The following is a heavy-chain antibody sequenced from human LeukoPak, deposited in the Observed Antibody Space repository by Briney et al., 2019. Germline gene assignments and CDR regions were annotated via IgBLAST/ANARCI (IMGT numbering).Heavy chain of an antibody. CDR3: ARLTVTAHYYYYGMDV. V-gene: IGHV4-39*01. CDR2: IYYSGST. J-gene: IGHJ6*02. Sequence: SETLSLTCTVSGGSISSSSYYWGWIRQPPGKGLEWIGSIYYSGSTHYNPSLKSRVTISVDTSKNQFSLKLSSVTAADTAVYYCARLTVTAHYYYYGMDVWGQGTTVTVSS. CDR1: GGSISSSSYY. D-gene: IGHD4-4*01.